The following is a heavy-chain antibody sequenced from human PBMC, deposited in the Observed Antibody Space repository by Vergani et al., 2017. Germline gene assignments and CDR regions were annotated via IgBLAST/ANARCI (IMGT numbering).Heavy chain of an antibody. CDR3: ARGGAAAGLKALFMWFDP. D-gene: IGHD6-13*01. CDR2: IYYSGST. J-gene: IGHJ5*02. CDR1: GYSFTSYW. V-gene: IGHV5-51*01. Sequence: EVQLVQSGAEVKKPGESLKISCKGSGYSFTSYWIGWVRQMPGKGLEWIGYIYYSGSTYYNPSLKSRVTISVDTSKNQFSLKLSSVTAADTAVYYCARGGAAAGLKALFMWFDPWGQGTLVTVSS.